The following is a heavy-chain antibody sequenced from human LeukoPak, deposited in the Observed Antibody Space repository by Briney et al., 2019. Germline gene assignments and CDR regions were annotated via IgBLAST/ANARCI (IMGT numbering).Heavy chain of an antibody. D-gene: IGHD6-19*01. V-gene: IGHV4-38-2*01. CDR2: VHHSGNT. Sequence: KTSETLSLTCAVSGFSVGSGYFWGWIRQPPGKGLEWIGSVHHSGNTYYNPSLKSRVAASVDTSKSQFSLRLNSVTAADTAIYHCARVKNIAVAADYFDSWGQGTLVTVSS. CDR1: GFSVGSGYF. J-gene: IGHJ4*02. CDR3: ARVKNIAVAADYFDS.